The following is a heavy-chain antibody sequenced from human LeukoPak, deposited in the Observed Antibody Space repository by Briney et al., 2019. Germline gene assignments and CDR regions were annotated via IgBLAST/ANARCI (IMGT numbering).Heavy chain of an antibody. V-gene: IGHV3-23*01. J-gene: IGHJ3*02. D-gene: IGHD2-15*01. CDR3: AKETVVVVAATPDAFDI. CDR1: CLHLNHYA. Sequence: GFPKLSRSTSCLHLNHYAHDLGRPAPREGLELVSGISGSGGSTHYADSVKDRFTISRDNSKNTLYLQMNSLRAEDTAVYYCAKETVVVVAATPDAFDIWGQGTMVTVSS. CDR2: ISGSGGST.